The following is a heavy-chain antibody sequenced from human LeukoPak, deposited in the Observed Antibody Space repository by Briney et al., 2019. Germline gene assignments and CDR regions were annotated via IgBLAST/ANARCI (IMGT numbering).Heavy chain of an antibody. CDR2: IYYSGST. D-gene: IGHD2-15*01. J-gene: IGHJ4*02. CDR1: GGSISSYY. Sequence: SETLSLTCTVSGGSISSYYWSWIRQPPGKGLEWIGYIYYSGSTNYNPSLKSRVTISVDTSKNQFSLNLTSVTAADSAVYYCARARGRLLLIDYWGQGTLVTVSS. CDR3: ARARGRLLLIDY. V-gene: IGHV4-59*12.